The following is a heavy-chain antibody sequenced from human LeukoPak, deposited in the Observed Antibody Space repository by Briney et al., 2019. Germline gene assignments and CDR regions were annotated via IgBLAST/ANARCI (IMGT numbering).Heavy chain of an antibody. CDR2: IYYSGST. V-gene: IGHV4-59*01. Sequence: SETLSLTCTASGASISSYYWSWIRQPPGKGLEWIGYIYYSGSTNYNPSLKSRVTISVDTSKNQFSLKLSSVTAADTAVYYCASGGNDSSGYYIGESYWYFDLWGRGTLVTVSS. CDR1: GASISSYY. D-gene: IGHD3-22*01. CDR3: ASGGNDSSGYYIGESYWYFDL. J-gene: IGHJ2*01.